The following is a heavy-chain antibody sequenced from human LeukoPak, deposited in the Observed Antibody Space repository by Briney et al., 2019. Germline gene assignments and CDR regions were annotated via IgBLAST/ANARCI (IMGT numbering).Heavy chain of an antibody. CDR2: IYVDGRTT. Sequence: PGGSLRLSCVASGFTFSNYWMHWFRHPPGKGLVWVSRIYVDGRTTNYADSVKGRFTISRDNAKNTVYLEMNSLSVEDTATYYCIRDFRSADLWGQGTLVTVTS. CDR1: GFTFSNYW. V-gene: IGHV3-74*01. CDR3: IRDFRSADL. J-gene: IGHJ5*02.